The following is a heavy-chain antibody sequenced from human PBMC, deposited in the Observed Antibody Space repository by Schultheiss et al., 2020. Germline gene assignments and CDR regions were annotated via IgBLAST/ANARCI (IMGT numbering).Heavy chain of an antibody. CDR1: GFTFSSYA. CDR3: ARDPGHYYYYGMDV. Sequence: GGSLRLSCAASGFTFSSYAMSWVRQAPGKGLEWVSYISSSSSTIYYADSVKGRFTISRDNAKNSLYLQMNSLRAEDTAVYYCARDPGHYYYYGMDVWGQGTTVTVSS. V-gene: IGHV3-48*01. CDR2: ISSSSSTI. J-gene: IGHJ6*02.